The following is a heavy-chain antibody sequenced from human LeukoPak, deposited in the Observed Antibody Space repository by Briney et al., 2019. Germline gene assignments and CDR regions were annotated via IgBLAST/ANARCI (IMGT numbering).Heavy chain of an antibody. D-gene: IGHD6-19*01. V-gene: IGHV4-59*01. CDR3: ARTEGYSSGWYLID. CDR2: IYYSGST. Sequence: SETLSLTCTVSGGSISSYYWSWIRQPPGKGLEWMGYIYYSGSTNYNPSLKSRVTISVDTSKNQFSLKLSSVTAADTAVYYCARTEGYSSGWYLIDWGQGTLVTVSS. CDR1: GGSISSYY. J-gene: IGHJ4*02.